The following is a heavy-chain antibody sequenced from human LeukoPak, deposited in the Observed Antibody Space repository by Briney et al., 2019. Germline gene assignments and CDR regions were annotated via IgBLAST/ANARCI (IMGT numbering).Heavy chain of an antibody. Sequence: QAGGSLGLSCAASGFTFNIYDMTWVRQAPGKGLEWVAFIRYDGNNKLYADSMKGRFTISRDNSKNTLYLHINSLRAEDTAVYYCVKDNPLDYWGQGTLVIVSS. CDR3: VKDNPLDY. CDR2: IRYDGNNK. CDR1: GFTFNIYD. V-gene: IGHV3-30*02. J-gene: IGHJ4*02. D-gene: IGHD1-14*01.